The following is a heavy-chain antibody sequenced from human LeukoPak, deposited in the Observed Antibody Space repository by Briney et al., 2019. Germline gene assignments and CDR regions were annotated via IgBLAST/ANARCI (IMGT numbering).Heavy chain of an antibody. CDR1: GFTFTSSA. CDR3: AAETAVAGNNWFDP. V-gene: IGHV1-58*01. D-gene: IGHD6-19*01. J-gene: IGHJ5*02. CDR2: IVVGSGNT. Sequence: GASVTVSCKASGFTFTSSAVQWVRQARGQRLEWIGWIVVGSGNTNYAQKFQERVTITRDMSTSTAYMKLSSLRSEDTAVYYCAAETAVAGNNWFDPWGQGTLVTVSS.